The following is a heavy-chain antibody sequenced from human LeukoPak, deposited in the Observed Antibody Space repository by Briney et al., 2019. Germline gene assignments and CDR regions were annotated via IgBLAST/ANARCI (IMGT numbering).Heavy chain of an antibody. J-gene: IGHJ4*02. CDR3: ARGRPHGNDY. CDR1: GFTFSSYW. Sequence: GGSLRLSCAASGFTFSSYWIHWVRQAPGKGLVWISRINTDGSGTYYADSLKDRFTISRDNAKSTLYLQMNSLRVEDTAVYYCARGRPHGNDYWGQGTLVTVSS. V-gene: IGHV3-74*01. CDR2: INTDGSGT. D-gene: IGHD4-23*01.